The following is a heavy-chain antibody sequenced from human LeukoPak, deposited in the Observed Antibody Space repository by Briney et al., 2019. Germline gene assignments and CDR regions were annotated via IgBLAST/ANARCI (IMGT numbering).Heavy chain of an antibody. V-gene: IGHV4-59*01. Sequence: SETLSLTCTVSGGAISGYYWSWIRQPPGKGLEWIGYIYYSGTTDYSPFLRSRVTMSLDTSKNQFSLKLSSVTTADTAVYYCARMGAIAGASANPDYWGQGTLVSVSS. CDR3: ARMGAIAGASANPDY. J-gene: IGHJ4*02. CDR1: GGAISGYY. CDR2: IYYSGTT. D-gene: IGHD4/OR15-4a*01.